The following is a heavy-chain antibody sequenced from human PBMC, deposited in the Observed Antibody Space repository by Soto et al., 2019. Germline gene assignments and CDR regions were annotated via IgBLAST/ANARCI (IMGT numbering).Heavy chain of an antibody. CDR1: GYNCTSYW. D-gene: IGHD2-2*01. J-gene: IGHJ3*02. V-gene: IGHV5-51*01. CDR2: IYPGDSDT. CDR3: ARTEIVPAAIFPFDAFDI. Sequence: ESLKISCKGSGYNCTSYWIAWARQMPGGGLEWMGVIYPGDSDTTYNPSFQGQVTISADKSINTVYLQWSSLKASDTAMYYCARTEIVPAAIFPFDAFDIWGQGTMVTVSS.